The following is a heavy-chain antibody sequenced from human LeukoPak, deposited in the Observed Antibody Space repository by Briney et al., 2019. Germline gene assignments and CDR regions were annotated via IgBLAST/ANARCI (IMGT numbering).Heavy chain of an antibody. D-gene: IGHD2-15*01. Sequence: SETLSLTCVVYGGSFSGYYWSWIRQPPGKGLEWIGEINHSGSTNYNPSLKSRVTISVDTSKNQFSLKLSSVTAADTAVYYCARGEWNIVVVVAATSAFDIWGQGTMVTVSS. J-gene: IGHJ3*02. CDR2: INHSGST. CDR3: ARGEWNIVVVVAATSAFDI. V-gene: IGHV4-34*01. CDR1: GGSFSGYY.